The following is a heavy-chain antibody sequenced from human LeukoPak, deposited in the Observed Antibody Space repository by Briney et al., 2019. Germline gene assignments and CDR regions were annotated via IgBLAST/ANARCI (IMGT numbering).Heavy chain of an antibody. CDR3: ARVQSYWGWGNDAFDI. Sequence: GGSLRLSCAASGFTFSDYYMSWIRQAPGKGLEWVSVIYTGGSTYYADSVKGRFTISRDNSNNTLCLQMNSLRAEDTAVYYCARVQSYWGWGNDAFDIWGQGTMVTVSS. CDR1: GFTFSDYY. V-gene: IGHV3-66*01. J-gene: IGHJ3*02. CDR2: IYTGGST. D-gene: IGHD7-27*01.